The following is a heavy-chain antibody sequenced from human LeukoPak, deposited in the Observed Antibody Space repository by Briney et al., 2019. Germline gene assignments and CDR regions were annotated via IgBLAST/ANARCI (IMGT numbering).Heavy chain of an antibody. CDR2: INHSGST. D-gene: IGHD3-3*01. CDR3: ARGSLYYDFWSGYIRSEYFQH. Sequence: TSETLSLTCAVYGGSFSGYYWSWIRQPPGKGLEWIGEINHSGSTNYNPFLKSRVTISVDTSKNQFSLKLSSVTAADTAVYYCARGSLYYDFWSGYIRSEYFQHWGQGTLVTVSS. V-gene: IGHV4-34*01. CDR1: GGSFSGYY. J-gene: IGHJ1*01.